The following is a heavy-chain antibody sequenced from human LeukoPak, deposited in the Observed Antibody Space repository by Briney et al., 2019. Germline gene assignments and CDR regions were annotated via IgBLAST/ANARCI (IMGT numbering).Heavy chain of an antibody. D-gene: IGHD4-17*01. J-gene: IGHJ4*02. Sequence: ASVKVSCKASGYTFTGYYMHWVRQAPGQGLEWMGWINPNSGGTNYAQKFQGRVTMTRDTPISTAYMELSRLRSDDTAVYYCASAAVYGDPTNPYFDYWGQGTLVTVSS. V-gene: IGHV1-2*02. CDR1: GYTFTGYY. CDR3: ASAAVYGDPTNPYFDY. CDR2: INPNSGGT.